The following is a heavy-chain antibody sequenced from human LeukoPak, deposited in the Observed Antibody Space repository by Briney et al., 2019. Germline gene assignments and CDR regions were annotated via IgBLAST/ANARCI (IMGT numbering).Heavy chain of an antibody. J-gene: IGHJ6*03. CDR1: GGSFSGYY. CDR3: ARDRHSSGWYYYYYMDV. D-gene: IGHD6-19*01. V-gene: IGHV4-34*01. CDR2: INHSGST. Sequence: SETLSLTCAVYGGSFSGYYWSWIRQPPGKGLEWIGEINHSGSTNYNPSLKSRVNISVDTSKNQFSLKLSSVTAADTAVYYCARDRHSSGWYYYYYMDVWGKGTTVTVSS.